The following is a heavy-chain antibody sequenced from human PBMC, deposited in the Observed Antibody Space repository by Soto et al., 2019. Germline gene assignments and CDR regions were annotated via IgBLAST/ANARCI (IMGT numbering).Heavy chain of an antibody. Sequence: GGSLRLSCAASGSTFSSYGMHWVRQAPGKGLEWVALISYDGSNKYYADSVKGRFTISRVNSKNTLYLQMNSLRAEDTAVYYCARRAIAHDAFDIWGQGTMVTVSS. CDR3: ARRAIAHDAFDI. V-gene: IGHV3-30*03. J-gene: IGHJ3*02. CDR1: GSTFSSYG. CDR2: ISYDGSNK. D-gene: IGHD1-26*01.